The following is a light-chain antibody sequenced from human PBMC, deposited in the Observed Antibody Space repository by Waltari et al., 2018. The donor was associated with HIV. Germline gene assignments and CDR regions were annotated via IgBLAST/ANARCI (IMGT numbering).Light chain of an antibody. CDR3: QQYKSYPLT. Sequence: DTQMTQSPSTLSASVGDRVTITCRASQSISDWLDWYQQKPGRAPNLLFLHASKLKSGVPSTCCCGAAWTEFSLTIISLQPQDVAAYFCQQYKSYPLTFGRGTAVEIK. CDR2: HAS. CDR1: QSISDW. V-gene: IGKV1-5*03. J-gene: IGKJ4*02.